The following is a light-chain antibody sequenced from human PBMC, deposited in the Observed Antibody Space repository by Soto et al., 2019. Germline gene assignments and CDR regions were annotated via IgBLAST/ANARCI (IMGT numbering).Light chain of an antibody. CDR1: QSVSSSC. CDR3: QQYGTSPFT. V-gene: IGKV3-20*01. CDR2: GAS. J-gene: IGKJ3*01. Sequence: EIVLTQSPATLSLSPGERPTLSCRASQSVSSSCLAWYQQKPGQAPRLLIYGASIRATGIPDRFSGSGSGTVFTLTISRLEPEDFAVYYCQQYGTSPFTFGPGTKVDIK.